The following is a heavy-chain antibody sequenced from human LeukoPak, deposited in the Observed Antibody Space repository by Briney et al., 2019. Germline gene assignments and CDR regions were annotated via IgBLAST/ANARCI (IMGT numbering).Heavy chain of an antibody. D-gene: IGHD1-26*01. CDR3: AKASGSYYGSYWYFDL. V-gene: IGHV3-23*01. J-gene: IGHJ2*01. CDR2: LSGSGGST. Sequence: GGSLRLSCAASGFIFNKHAMSWVRQAPGKGLEWVSGLSGSGGSTDYADSVKGRFTVSRDNSKNTLFLQMNSLRAEDTAVYYCAKASGSYYGSYWYFDLWGRGTLVTVSS. CDR1: GFIFNKHA.